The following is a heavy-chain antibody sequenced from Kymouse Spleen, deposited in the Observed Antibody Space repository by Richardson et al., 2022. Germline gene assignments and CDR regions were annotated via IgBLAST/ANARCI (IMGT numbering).Heavy chain of an antibody. CDR3: ARDYDILTGYYNYYGMDV. D-gene: IGHD3-9*01. J-gene: IGHJ6*02. Sequence: QVQLQESGPGLVKPSQTLSLTCTVSGGSISSGGYYWSWIRQHPGKGLEWIGYIYYSGSTYYNPSLKSRVTISVDTSKNQFSLKLSSVTAADTAVYYCARDYDILTGYYNYYGMDVWGQGTTVTVSS. CDR2: IYYSGST. CDR1: GGSISSGGYY. V-gene: IGHV4-31*03.